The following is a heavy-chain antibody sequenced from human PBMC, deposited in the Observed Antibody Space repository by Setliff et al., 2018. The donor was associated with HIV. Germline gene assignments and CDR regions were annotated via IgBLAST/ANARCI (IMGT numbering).Heavy chain of an antibody. D-gene: IGHD6-19*01. CDR3: ARSPRIGVAGEFEY. V-gene: IGHV4-4*09. Sequence: PSETLSLTCTVSGGSISSYYWSWIRQPPGKGLEWIGYIYTSGSVNYNPSLNSRVTISVDTSKNQFSLKVNSVTAADTAVYCCARSPRIGVAGEFEYWGQGTLVTVSS. CDR2: IYTSGSV. J-gene: IGHJ4*02. CDR1: GGSISSYY.